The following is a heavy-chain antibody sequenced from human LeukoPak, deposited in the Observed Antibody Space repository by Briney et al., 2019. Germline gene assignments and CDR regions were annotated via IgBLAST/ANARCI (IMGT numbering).Heavy chain of an antibody. CDR3: ARDGIREWFGESGGSWFDP. V-gene: IGHV4-59*01. D-gene: IGHD3-10*01. CDR2: IYYSGGT. Sequence: SETLSLTCTASGGSISSYYWSWIRQPPGKGLEWIGYIYYSGGTNYNPSLKSRVTISVGTSKNQFSLKLSSVTAADTAVYYCARDGIREWFGESGGSWFDPWGQGTLVTVSS. J-gene: IGHJ5*02. CDR1: GGSISSYY.